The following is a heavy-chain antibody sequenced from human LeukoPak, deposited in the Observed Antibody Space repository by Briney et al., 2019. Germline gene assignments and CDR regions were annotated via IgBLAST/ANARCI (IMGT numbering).Heavy chain of an antibody. V-gene: IGHV3-23*01. D-gene: IGHD3-3*01. Sequence: GGSLRLSCAASGFLFSSSVMTWVRQAPGKGLEWDSVITGSGAVTYYAGSVKGRFTISRDNAKNSLYLQMNSLRAEDTAVYYCARDFNDFWSGYYYYWGQGTLVTVSS. CDR3: ARDFNDFWSGYYYY. CDR1: GFLFSSSV. CDR2: ITGSGAVT. J-gene: IGHJ4*02.